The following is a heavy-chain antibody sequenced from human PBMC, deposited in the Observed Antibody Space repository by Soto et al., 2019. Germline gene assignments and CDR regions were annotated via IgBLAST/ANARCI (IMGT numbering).Heavy chain of an antibody. J-gene: IGHJ4*02. CDR2: ISYDGSNK. V-gene: IGHV3-30-3*01. CDR1: GFTFSSYA. D-gene: IGHD2-15*01. CDR3: AREGACSGGSCSYYFDY. Sequence: GGSLRLSCAASGFTFSSYAMHWVRQAPGKGLEWVAVISYDGSNKYYADSVKGRFTISRDNSKNTLYLQMNSLRAEDTAVYYCAREGACSGGSCSYYFDYRGQRTSVTV.